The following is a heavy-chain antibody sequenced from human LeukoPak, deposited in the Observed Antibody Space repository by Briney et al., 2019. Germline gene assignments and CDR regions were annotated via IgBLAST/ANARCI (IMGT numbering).Heavy chain of an antibody. CDR3: VAGTGYSDFDY. J-gene: IGHJ4*02. D-gene: IGHD3-9*01. CDR2: IKSKTDGGTI. V-gene: IGHV3-15*01. CDR1: GFTFSAFS. Sequence: PGASLRLSCAASGFTFSAFSMTWVRQAPGKGLEWIGRIKSKTDGGTIDYAAPVKGRFTISRDDSKNTLNLQMNSLKTEDTAVYYCVAGTGYSDFDYWGQGTLVTVSS.